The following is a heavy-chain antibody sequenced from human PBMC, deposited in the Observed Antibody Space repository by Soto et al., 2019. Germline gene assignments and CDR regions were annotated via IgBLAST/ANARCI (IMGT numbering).Heavy chain of an antibody. J-gene: IGHJ3*02. CDR1: GYTFTSYG. CDR2: ISAYNGNT. D-gene: IGHD2-15*01. V-gene: IGHV1-18*01. Sequence: GASVKVSCKASGYTFTSYGISWVRQAPGQGLEWMGWISAYNGNTNYAQKLQGRVTMTTDTSTSTAYMELRSLRSDDTAVYYCARDRVPAAGYCSGGSCYSPSDAFDNWGQGTMVTVSS. CDR3: ARDRVPAAGYCSGGSCYSPSDAFDN.